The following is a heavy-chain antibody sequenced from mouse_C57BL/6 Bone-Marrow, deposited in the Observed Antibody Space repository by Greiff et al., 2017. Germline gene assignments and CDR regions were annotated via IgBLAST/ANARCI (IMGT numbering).Heavy chain of an antibody. CDR1: GYAFSSSW. Sequence: VQLQQSGPELVKPGASVKISCKASGYAFSSSWMTWVKQRPGKGLEWIGRIYPGDGDTNYNGKFKGKATLTADKSSSTAYMQLSSLTSEDSAVYFGARSPITTVVATPFDYWGQGTTLTVSS. D-gene: IGHD1-1*01. CDR2: IYPGDGDT. CDR3: ARSPITTVVATPFDY. J-gene: IGHJ2*01. V-gene: IGHV1-82*01.